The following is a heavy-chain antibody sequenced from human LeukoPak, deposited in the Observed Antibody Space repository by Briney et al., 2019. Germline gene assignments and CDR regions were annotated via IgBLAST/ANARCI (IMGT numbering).Heavy chain of an antibody. J-gene: IGHJ3*02. Sequence: SETLSLTCAVYGGSFSGYYWSWIRQPPGKGLEWIGEINHSGSTNYNPSLKSRVTMSVDTSKNQFSLKLSSVTAADTAVYYCARSRDAFDIWGQGTMVTVSS. CDR3: ARSRDAFDI. CDR1: GGSFSGYY. D-gene: IGHD6-13*01. CDR2: INHSGST. V-gene: IGHV4-34*01.